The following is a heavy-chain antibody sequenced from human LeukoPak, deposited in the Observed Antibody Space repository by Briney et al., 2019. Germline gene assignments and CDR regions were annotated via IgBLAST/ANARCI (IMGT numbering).Heavy chain of an antibody. J-gene: IGHJ2*01. CDR3: ARVAGGYSWYFDF. V-gene: IGHV4-4*07. D-gene: IGHD5-12*01. Sequence: IPSETLSLTCTVSGGSISSYYWGWIRQPAEKGLEWIGRIYPTGSSDYNPPLKSRVTMSTDTSRNQFSLKLSSVSAADTAVYYCARVAGGYSWYFDFWGRGSLVTVSS. CDR2: IYPTGSS. CDR1: GGSISSYY.